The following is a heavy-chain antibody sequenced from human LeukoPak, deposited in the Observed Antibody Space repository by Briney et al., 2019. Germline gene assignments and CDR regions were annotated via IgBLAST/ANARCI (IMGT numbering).Heavy chain of an antibody. J-gene: IGHJ5*02. CDR3: ARPLSLGYCSGGSCYGRGAWFDR. D-gene: IGHD2-15*01. Sequence: PSETLSLTCTVSGGSISSSSYYWGWIRQPPGKGLEWIGSIYYSGSTNYNPSLKSRVTISVDKSKNQFSLKLRSVTAADTAVYYCARPLSLGYCSGGSCYGRGAWFDRWGQGTLVTVSS. CDR1: GGSISSSSYY. V-gene: IGHV4-39*07. CDR2: IYYSGST.